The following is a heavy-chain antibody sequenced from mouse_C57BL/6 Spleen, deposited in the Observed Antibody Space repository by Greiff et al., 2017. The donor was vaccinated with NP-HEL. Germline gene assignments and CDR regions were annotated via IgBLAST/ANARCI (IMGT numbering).Heavy chain of an antibody. CDR1: GFTFSSYA. J-gene: IGHJ2*01. V-gene: IGHV5-4*01. Sequence: EVKLVESGGGLVKPGGSLKLSCAASGFTFSSYAMSWVRQTPEKRLEWVATISDGGSYTYYPDNVKGRFTISRDNAKNNLYLQMSHLKSEDTAMYYCARDQLGHYFDYWGQGTTLTVSS. CDR3: ARDQLGHYFDY. D-gene: IGHD4-1*01. CDR2: ISDGGSYT.